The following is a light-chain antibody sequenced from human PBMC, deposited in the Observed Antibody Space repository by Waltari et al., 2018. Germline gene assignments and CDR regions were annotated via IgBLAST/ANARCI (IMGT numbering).Light chain of an antibody. V-gene: IGLV2-14*01. CDR1: SRDVATYKY. CDR3: TSYTTSTTWV. J-gene: IGLJ3*02. Sequence: QSALTQPASVSGSPGQSLTISCTGSSRDVATYKYVSWYQQHPGKVPKHMISEVSTRPSGVTTRSSGSKSGNTASLTISGLQAEDEADYYCTSYTTSTTWVFGGGTKLTVL. CDR2: EVS.